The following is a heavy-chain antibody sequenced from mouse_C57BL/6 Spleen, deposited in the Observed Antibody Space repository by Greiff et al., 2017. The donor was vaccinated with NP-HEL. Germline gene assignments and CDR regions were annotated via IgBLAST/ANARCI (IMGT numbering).Heavy chain of an antibody. V-gene: IGHV1-64*01. Sequence: QVQLQQPGAELVKPGASVKLSCKASGYTFTSYWMHWVKQRPGQGLEWIGMIHPNSGSTNYNEKFKSKATLTVDKSSSTAYMQLSSLTSEDSAVYYCAREDGYYLDYWGQGTTLTVSS. CDR3: AREDGYYLDY. J-gene: IGHJ2*01. D-gene: IGHD2-3*01. CDR1: GYTFTSYW. CDR2: IHPNSGST.